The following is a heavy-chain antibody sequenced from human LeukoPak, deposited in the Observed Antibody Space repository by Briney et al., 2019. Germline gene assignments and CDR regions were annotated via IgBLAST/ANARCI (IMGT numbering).Heavy chain of an antibody. Sequence: GGSLRLSCAASGFTFSNYVMSWVRQAPGEGLEWVSAISGSGSNTFYADSVKGRFTISRDNSKSTLYLQMNSLRAEDTAIYYCAKDQMIAGGQVYWGQGTLVNVSS. CDR3: AKDQMIAGGQVY. CDR1: GFTFSNYV. CDR2: ISGSGSNT. V-gene: IGHV3-23*01. D-gene: IGHD3-22*01. J-gene: IGHJ4*02.